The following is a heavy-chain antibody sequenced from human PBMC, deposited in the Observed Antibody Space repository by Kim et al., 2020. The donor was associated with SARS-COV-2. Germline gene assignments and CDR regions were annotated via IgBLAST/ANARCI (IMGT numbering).Heavy chain of an antibody. Sequence: GGSTSYAQKFQGRVTVTRDTTTTTVYMELSSLRSEDTAVYYWARGRGTDYWGQGTLVTVSS. CDR3: ARGRGTDY. CDR2: GGST. V-gene: IGHV1-46*01. J-gene: IGHJ4*02. D-gene: IGHD1-1*01.